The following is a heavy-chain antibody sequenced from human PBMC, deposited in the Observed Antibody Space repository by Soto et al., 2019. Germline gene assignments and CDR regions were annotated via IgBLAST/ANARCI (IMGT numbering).Heavy chain of an antibody. J-gene: IGHJ4*02. Sequence: KPSETLSLTCTVSGGSISSYFYTWIRQPPGKGLECIGSVCYTGTTDYNPSLKSRVTISVCTAKTQFSLNLRAVTAADTSVYYRARDLAAVPKAFDNWGQGTLVTVSS. V-gene: IGHV4-59*01. CDR2: VCYTGTT. D-gene: IGHD6-13*01. CDR1: GGSISSYF. CDR3: ARDLAAVPKAFDN.